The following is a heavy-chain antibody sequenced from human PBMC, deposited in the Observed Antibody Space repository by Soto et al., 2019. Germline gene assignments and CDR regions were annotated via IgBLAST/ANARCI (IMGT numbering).Heavy chain of an antibody. Sequence: QVQLVQSGAEVKKPGASVKVSCKASGYTFTSYAIHWVRQAPGQRLEWMGWINAGNGNTKYSQKFQDRVTITRDTSASTAYMELSSPRSEDTAVYYCARDLGGWPEYWGQGTLVTVSS. D-gene: IGHD6-19*01. CDR3: ARDLGGWPEY. CDR1: GYTFTSYA. V-gene: IGHV1-3*01. CDR2: INAGNGNT. J-gene: IGHJ4*02.